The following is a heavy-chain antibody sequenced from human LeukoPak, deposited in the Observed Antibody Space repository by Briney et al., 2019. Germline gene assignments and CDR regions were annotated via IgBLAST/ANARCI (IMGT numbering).Heavy chain of an antibody. Sequence: KPSETLSLTCTVSGGSISNYYWSWVRQPPGKGLEWIGYIYYSGSTTYNPSLKSRVTISVDTSKNQFSLKLSSVTAADTAVYYCARRTYLDLWGRGTLVTVSS. CDR2: IYYSGST. V-gene: IGHV4-59*08. CDR3: ARRTYLDL. J-gene: IGHJ2*01. CDR1: GGSISNYY.